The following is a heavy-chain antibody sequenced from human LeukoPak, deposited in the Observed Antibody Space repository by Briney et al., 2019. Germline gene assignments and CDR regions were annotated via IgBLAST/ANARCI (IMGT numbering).Heavy chain of an antibody. CDR3: AKAGRPQAVAGWIDY. J-gene: IGHJ4*02. CDR2: MGGGGTT. D-gene: IGHD6-19*01. V-gene: IGHV3-23*01. Sequence: GGSLRLSCAASGFTFNNYVMSWVRQAPGKGLEWVSTMGGGGTTYYADYVKGRFTISRDTSKNTLYLQMNSLRAEDAAIYYCAKAGRPQAVAGWIDYWGQGTLVTVSS. CDR1: GFTFNNYV.